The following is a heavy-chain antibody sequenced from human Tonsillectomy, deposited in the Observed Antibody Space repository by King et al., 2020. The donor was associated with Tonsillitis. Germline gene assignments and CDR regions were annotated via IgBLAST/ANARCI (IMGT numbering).Heavy chain of an antibody. CDR2: TYYNANTPNPST. Sequence: VQLQESGPGLVKPSQTLSLTCIVSGGPISSNDHYWSWSRQHPGKGLEWIRYTYYNANTPNPSTYYNPSLKSRVTISADTSKNQFSVKLNSVTAADTAVYYCVRYEGGVFDPWGQGTLVAVSS. CDR1: GGPISSNDHY. J-gene: IGHJ5*02. CDR3: VRYEGGVFDP. V-gene: IGHV4-61*08. D-gene: IGHD2-15*01.